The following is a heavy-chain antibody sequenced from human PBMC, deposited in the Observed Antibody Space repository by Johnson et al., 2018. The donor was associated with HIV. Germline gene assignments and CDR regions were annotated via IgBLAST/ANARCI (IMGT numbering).Heavy chain of an antibody. D-gene: IGHD3-10*01. CDR3: AKPKTGIDAFDI. CDR2: ISYDGSNK. J-gene: IGHJ3*02. CDR1: GFTFSSYA. V-gene: IGHV3-30*04. Sequence: QVQLVESGGGVVQPGRSLRLSCAASGFTFSSYAMHWVRQAPGKGLEWVAVISYDGSNKYYADSVKGRFTISRDNSKNTLYLQMNSLRAEDTAVYYCAKPKTGIDAFDIWGQGTMVTVSS.